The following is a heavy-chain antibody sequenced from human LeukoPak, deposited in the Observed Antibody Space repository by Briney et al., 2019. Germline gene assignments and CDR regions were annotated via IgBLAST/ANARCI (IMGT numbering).Heavy chain of an antibody. CDR2: FDPEEGET. D-gene: IGHD3-10*01. J-gene: IGHJ5*02. Sequence: ASVKVSCKASGYTFTSYYMHWVRQAPGKGLEWMGGFDPEEGETIYAQKFQGRVTMTEDTSTDTAYTELSSLRSEDTAVFYCVSDPITMIRGVIIEGFDPWGQGTLVTVSS. CDR3: VSDPITMIRGVIIEGFDP. V-gene: IGHV1-24*01. CDR1: GYTFTSYY.